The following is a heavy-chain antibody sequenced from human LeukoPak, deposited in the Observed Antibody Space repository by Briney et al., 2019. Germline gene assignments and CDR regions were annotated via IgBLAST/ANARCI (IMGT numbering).Heavy chain of an antibody. Sequence: GGSLRLSCAASGFTFDDYAMHWVRQAPGKGLEWVSLISGDGGSTYYADSVKGRFTISRDNSKNSLYLQMNSLRTEDTALYYCAKDTHYDILTGYYPTLDYWGQGTLVTVSS. D-gene: IGHD3-9*01. CDR3: AKDTHYDILTGYYPTLDY. V-gene: IGHV3-43*02. CDR1: GFTFDDYA. J-gene: IGHJ4*02. CDR2: ISGDGGST.